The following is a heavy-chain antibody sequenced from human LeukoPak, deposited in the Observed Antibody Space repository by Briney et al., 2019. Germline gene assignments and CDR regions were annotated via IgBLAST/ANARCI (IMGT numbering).Heavy chain of an antibody. J-gene: IGHJ4*02. V-gene: IGHV3-23*01. CDR3: AGRGSGSYFDY. D-gene: IGHD3-10*01. CDR1: GFTLSSYA. Sequence: GGSLRLSCAASGFTLSSYAMSWVRQCPGKGLEWVSAISVSGNTYHADSVKGRFTISRDSSKNTLYLQMNSLRAGDAAVYYCAGRGSGSYFDYWGQGTLVTVSS. CDR2: ISVSGNT.